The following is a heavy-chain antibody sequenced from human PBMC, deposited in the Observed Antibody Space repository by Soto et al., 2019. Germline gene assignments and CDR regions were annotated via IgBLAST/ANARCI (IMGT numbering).Heavy chain of an antibody. D-gene: IGHD6-13*01. CDR3: ASLVRQHLPPLGP. Sequence: QVHLVESGGGLVKPGGSLGLSWAALGFDFCAAYMSWIAQAPGKGLEWVAWITSSSVQTRYADSVKGRFTISRDNAKNSLYLQMNSLRPEDTAVYYCASLVRQHLPPLGPWGQGTLVIVSS. CDR2: ITSSSVQT. J-gene: IGHJ5*02. CDR1: GFDFCAAY. V-gene: IGHV3-11*06.